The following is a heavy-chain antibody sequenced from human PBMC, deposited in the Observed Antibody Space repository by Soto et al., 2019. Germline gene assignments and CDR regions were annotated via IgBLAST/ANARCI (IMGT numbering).Heavy chain of an antibody. Sequence: GGSLRLSCAGSGFTFRSYSMKWVRPAPGKGLEWVSYISSSSSTIYYADSVKGRFTISRDNAKNSLYLQMNSLRAEDTAVYYCASASGNNWVQFDYWGQGTLVTVSS. D-gene: IGHD1-1*01. CDR3: ASASGNNWVQFDY. J-gene: IGHJ4*02. V-gene: IGHV3-48*01. CDR2: ISSSSSTI. CDR1: GFTFRSYS.